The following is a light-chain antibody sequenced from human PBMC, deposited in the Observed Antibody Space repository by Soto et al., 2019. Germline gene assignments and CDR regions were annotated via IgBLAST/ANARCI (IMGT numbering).Light chain of an antibody. J-gene: IGLJ2*01. CDR2: FGS. V-gene: IGLV1-44*01. CDR1: RASIGSNT. Sequence: QSVLTQPPSASGTPGQRVTISCSGSRASIGSNTVNWYQQLPGTAPKLLIFFGSHRPSGVSDRFSGSKSGSSASLAISGIQSEDEAEYYCSAWDDSLNGVVFGGGTKLTVL. CDR3: SAWDDSLNGVV.